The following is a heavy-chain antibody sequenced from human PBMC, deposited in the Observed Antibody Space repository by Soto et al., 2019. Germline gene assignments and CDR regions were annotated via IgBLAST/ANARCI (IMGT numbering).Heavy chain of an antibody. Sequence: SETLSLTCTVSGGSVSSGSYYWSWIRQPPGKGLEWIGYIYYSGSTNYNPSLKSRVTISVDTSKNQFSLKLSSVTAADTAVYYCARAQQPYVMDVWGQGTTVTVSS. CDR1: GGSVSSGSYY. J-gene: IGHJ6*02. V-gene: IGHV4-61*01. CDR3: ARAQQPYVMDV. D-gene: IGHD6-13*01. CDR2: IYYSGST.